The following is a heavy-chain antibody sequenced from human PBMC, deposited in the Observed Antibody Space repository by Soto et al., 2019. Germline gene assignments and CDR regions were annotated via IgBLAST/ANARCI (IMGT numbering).Heavy chain of an antibody. CDR2: IYPGDSDT. J-gene: IGHJ6*01. V-gene: IGHV5-51*01. Sequence: PGESLKISCKGSGYTFTNYWIGWVRQMPGKGLEWMGIIYPGDSDTKYNPSFQGQVTISADKSITTTYLRWTSLKASDTAIYYCAASIVYYGIDVWGQGTTVTVSA. CDR1: GYTFTNYW. D-gene: IGHD3-16*02. CDR3: AASIVYYGIDV.